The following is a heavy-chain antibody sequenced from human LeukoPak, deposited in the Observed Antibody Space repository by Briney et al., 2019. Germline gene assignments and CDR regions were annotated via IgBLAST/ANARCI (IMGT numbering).Heavy chain of an antibody. CDR2: VTNNNGAM. V-gene: IGHV3-11*04. CDR3: AKSTRAVMAMMDV. CDR1: GFTFSDYY. Sequence: GGSLRLSCAASGFTFSDYYMGWIRQAPGKGLEWISYVTNNNGAMFYAGSLEGRFTIFRDNAKNSLFLQMNSLRAEDTAVYFCAKSTRAVMAMMDVWGKGTTVTVSS. D-gene: IGHD3-16*01. J-gene: IGHJ6*04.